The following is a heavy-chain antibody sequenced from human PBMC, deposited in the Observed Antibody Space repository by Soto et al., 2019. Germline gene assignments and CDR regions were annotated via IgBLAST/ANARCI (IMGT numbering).Heavy chain of an antibody. D-gene: IGHD3-10*02. CDR1: GGSISSYY. V-gene: IGHV4-59*08. CDR2: IYYSGST. Sequence: SETLSLTCTVSGGSISSYYWSWIRQPPGKGLEWIGYIYYSGSTNYNPSLKSRVTISVDTSKNQFSLKLSSVTAADTAVYYCARHFLCPSAIGVRFYGIDVWGQGTTVTVSS. CDR3: ARHFLCPSAIGVRFYGIDV. J-gene: IGHJ6*02.